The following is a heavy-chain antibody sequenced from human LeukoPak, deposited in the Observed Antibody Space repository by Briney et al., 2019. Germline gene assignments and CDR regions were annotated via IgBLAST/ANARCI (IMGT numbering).Heavy chain of an antibody. CDR3: VTPAIAGGNFDY. D-gene: IGHD2-2*01. CDR1: GFTFSDHY. CDR2: IRNKAKRYTT. J-gene: IGHJ4*02. V-gene: IGHV3-72*01. Sequence: GGSLRLSCAASGFTFSDHYMDWVRQAPGKGLEWVGRIRNKAKRYTTDYAASVKGRFTISRDESKSSVYLQMNSLNTVDTAVYYCVTPAIAGGNFDYWGRGTLVTVSS.